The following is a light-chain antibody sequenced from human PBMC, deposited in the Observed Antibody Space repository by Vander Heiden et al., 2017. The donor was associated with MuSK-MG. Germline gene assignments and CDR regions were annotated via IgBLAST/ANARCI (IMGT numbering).Light chain of an antibody. J-gene: IGLJ1*01. CDR1: RSNIGAGYD. V-gene: IGLV1-40*01. Sequence: QSVLTQPPSVSGAHGQRLTISCTGSRSNIGAGYDVHWYQQLPGTAPKLLIYGNSNRPSVVPDRFSGSKSGTSASLAITGLQAEDEADYYCQSYDSSLSGGVFGTGTKVTVL. CDR3: QSYDSSLSGGV. CDR2: GNS.